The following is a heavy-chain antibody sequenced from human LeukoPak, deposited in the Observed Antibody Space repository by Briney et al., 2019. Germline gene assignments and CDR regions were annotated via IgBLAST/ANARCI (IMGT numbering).Heavy chain of an antibody. D-gene: IGHD4-17*01. Sequence: SETLSLTCTVSGGSISSYYWSWIRQPPGKGLEWIGYIYYSGSTNYNPSLKSRVTISVDTSKNQFSLKLSSVTAADTAVYYCARVNYGDYGYWGQGTLVTVST. CDR3: ARVNYGDYGY. V-gene: IGHV4-59*01. CDR2: IYYSGST. CDR1: GGSISSYY. J-gene: IGHJ4*02.